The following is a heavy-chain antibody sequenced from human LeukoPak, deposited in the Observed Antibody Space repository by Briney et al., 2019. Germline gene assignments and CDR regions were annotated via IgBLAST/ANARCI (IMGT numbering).Heavy chain of an antibody. CDR2: IYSGGST. D-gene: IGHD3-3*01. CDR3: ARVAGPFWSGPVDY. J-gene: IGHJ4*02. V-gene: IGHV3-66*02. Sequence: GGSLRLSCAASGFAVSSNYMSWVRQAPGKGLEWVSVIYSGGSTYYADSVKGRFTISRDNSKNTLYLQMNSLRAEDTAVYYCARVAGPFWSGPVDYWGQGTLVTVSS. CDR1: GFAVSSNY.